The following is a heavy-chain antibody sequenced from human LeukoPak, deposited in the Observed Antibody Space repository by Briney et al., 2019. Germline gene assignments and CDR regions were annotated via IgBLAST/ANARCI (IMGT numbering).Heavy chain of an antibody. CDR1: GASTRAYK. J-gene: IGHJ4*02. V-gene: IGHV4-59*01. D-gene: IGHD2-8*01. Sequence: SGTPSLTCTDPGASTRAYKWSWVPHPPGEGLEWSGHVYYSGTTNYSPSLKSRFTISVDTSNNQFYLKLNSMTAGDTAVYYCARGVWSLYSGVSIDYWGQGTLVTVSS. CDR2: VYYSGTT. CDR3: ARGVWSLYSGVSIDY.